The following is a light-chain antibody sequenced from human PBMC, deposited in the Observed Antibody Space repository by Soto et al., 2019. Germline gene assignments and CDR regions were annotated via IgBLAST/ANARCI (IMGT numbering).Light chain of an antibody. CDR1: QGISNY. CDR3: QQLNSSPFT. Sequence: DIQLTQSQSFLSASVGDRVTITCRASQGISNYLAWYQQKPGKAPQLLIYAASTLQSGVPSRFSGSGSGTEFTLTISSLQPEDFATYCCQQLNSSPFTFGPGTKVDIK. J-gene: IGKJ3*01. V-gene: IGKV1-9*01. CDR2: AAS.